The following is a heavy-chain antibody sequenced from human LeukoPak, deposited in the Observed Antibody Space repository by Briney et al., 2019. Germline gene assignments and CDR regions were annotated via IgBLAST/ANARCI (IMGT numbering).Heavy chain of an antibody. D-gene: IGHD1-1*01. Sequence: GGSLRLSCAASGFTFSSYGMHWVRQAPGKGLEWVAFIRYDGSNKYYADSVKGRFTISRDNSKNTLYLQMNSLRAEDTAVYYCAKDEGVYKQTHFDYWGQGTLVTVSS. J-gene: IGHJ4*02. CDR3: AKDEGVYKQTHFDY. CDR1: GFTFSSYG. V-gene: IGHV3-30*02. CDR2: IRYDGSNK.